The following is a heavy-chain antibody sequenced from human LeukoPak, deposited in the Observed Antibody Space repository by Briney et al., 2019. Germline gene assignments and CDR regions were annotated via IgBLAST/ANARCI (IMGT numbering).Heavy chain of an antibody. CDR3: TTDGTPNRYCSGGSCYSPRNDY. D-gene: IGHD2-15*01. J-gene: IGHJ4*02. Sequence: GGSLRLSCAASGFSVSSNYMSWVRQAPGEGLEWVGRIKGKTDGGTTDYAAPVKGRFTISRDDSKNTLYLQMNSLKTEDTAVYYCTTDGTPNRYCSGGSCYSPRNDYWGQGTLVTVSS. CDR2: IKGKTDGGTT. V-gene: IGHV3-15*01. CDR1: GFSVSSNY.